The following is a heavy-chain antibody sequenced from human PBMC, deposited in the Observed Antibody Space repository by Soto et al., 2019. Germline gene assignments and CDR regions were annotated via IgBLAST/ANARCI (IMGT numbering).Heavy chain of an antibody. CDR3: ARGGTYCSGDSCHPGTIDY. V-gene: IGHV4-34*02. CDR1: GESFSGNY. J-gene: IGHJ4*02. Sequence: QVQLQQWGAGLLKPSETLSLTCAVYGESFSGNYWSWIRQPPGKGLEWIGDVNHSGSTNYEPSLKSRVIISVDTSKNQFSLKLNSVSAADTAVYYCARGGTYCSGDSCHPGTIDYWGQGTLVTVSS. CDR2: VNHSGST. D-gene: IGHD2-15*01.